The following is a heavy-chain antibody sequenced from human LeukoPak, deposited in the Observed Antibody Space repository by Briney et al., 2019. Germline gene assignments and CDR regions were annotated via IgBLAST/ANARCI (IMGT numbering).Heavy chain of an antibody. Sequence: GGSLRLSCAASGFTFSNYWMHWVRQAPGKGLEWVSVIYGGSRTLYSDSVKGRFTISRDISKNTVYLQMSNLRAEDMAVYYCARDRVSSWYYFDYWGQGTLVTVSS. J-gene: IGHJ4*02. CDR1: GFTFSNYW. D-gene: IGHD6-13*01. CDR3: ARDRVSSWYYFDY. V-gene: IGHV3-66*01. CDR2: IYGGSRT.